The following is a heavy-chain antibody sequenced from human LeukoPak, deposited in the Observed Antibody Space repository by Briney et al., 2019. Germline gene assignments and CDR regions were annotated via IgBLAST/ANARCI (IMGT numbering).Heavy chain of an antibody. J-gene: IGHJ6*02. V-gene: IGHV1-8*01. CDR2: MNPNSGNT. CDR1: GYTFTSYD. CDR3: AKDQTRTHSGSYYDYYYYGMDV. D-gene: IGHD1-26*01. Sequence: ASVKVSCKASGYTFTSYDINWVRQATGQGLEWMGWMNPNSGNTGYAQKFQGRVTMTRNTSISTAYMELSSLRAEDTAVYYCAKDQTRTHSGSYYDYYYYGMDVWGQGTTVTVSS.